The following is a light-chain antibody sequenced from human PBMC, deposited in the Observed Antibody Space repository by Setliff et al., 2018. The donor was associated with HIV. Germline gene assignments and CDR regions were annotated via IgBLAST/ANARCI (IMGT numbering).Light chain of an antibody. CDR3: SSYTGRSTFV. V-gene: IGLV1-40*01. Sequence: QSVLTQPPSVSGAPGQRVTMSCTGSSSNIGAGFDVHWYQHLPGKAPKLLIYDNTNRPSGVPDRFSGSKSGNTASLTISGLQAEDEADYHCSSYTGRSTFVFGTGTKVTVL. J-gene: IGLJ1*01. CDR1: SSNIGAGFD. CDR2: DNT.